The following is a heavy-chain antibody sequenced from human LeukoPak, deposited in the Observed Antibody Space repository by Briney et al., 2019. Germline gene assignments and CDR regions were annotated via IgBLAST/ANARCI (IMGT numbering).Heavy chain of an antibody. CDR2: IYSGGST. CDR1: GFTVSSNY. V-gene: IGHV3-53*01. D-gene: IGHD6-6*01. J-gene: IGHJ4*02. Sequence: GGSLRLSCAASGFTVSSNYMSWVRQAPGKGLEWVSVIYSGGSTYYADSVKGRFTISRDNSKNTLYLQMNSLRAEDTAVYYCARGDASEYSFDYWGQGTLVTVSS. CDR3: ARGDASEYSFDY.